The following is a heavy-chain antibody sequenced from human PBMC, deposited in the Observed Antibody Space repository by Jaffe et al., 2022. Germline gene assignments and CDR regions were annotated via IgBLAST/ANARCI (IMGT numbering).Heavy chain of an antibody. Sequence: QVQLQESGPGLVKPSETLSLTCAVSGYSISSGYYWGWIRQPPGKGLEWIGSIYHSGSTYYNPSLKSRVTISVDTSKNQFSLKLSSVTAADTAVYYCARVGTPTRVGYYYYMDVWGKGTTVTVSS. J-gene: IGHJ6*03. CDR1: GYSISSGYY. D-gene: IGHD1-26*01. CDR3: ARVGTPTRVGYYYYMDV. CDR2: IYHSGST. V-gene: IGHV4-38-2*01.